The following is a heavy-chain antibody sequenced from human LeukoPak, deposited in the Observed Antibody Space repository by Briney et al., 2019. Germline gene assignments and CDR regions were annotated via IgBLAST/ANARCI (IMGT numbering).Heavy chain of an antibody. CDR2: IYSGGST. CDR3: ARDLGYSAYATVRGYTFDI. V-gene: IGHV3-66*01. D-gene: IGHD5-12*01. J-gene: IGHJ3*02. CDR1: GFTVSTNY. Sequence: GGSLKLSCAASGFTVSTNYMSWVRQAPGKGLEWVSIIYSGGSTYYADSVKGRFTISRDNSKNTLSLQMNSLRAEDTAVYYCARDLGYSAYATVRGYTFDIWGQGTMVTVST.